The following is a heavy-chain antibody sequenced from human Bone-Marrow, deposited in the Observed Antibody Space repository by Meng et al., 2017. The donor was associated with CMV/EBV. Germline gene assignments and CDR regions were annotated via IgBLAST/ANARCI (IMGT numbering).Heavy chain of an antibody. V-gene: IGHV3-30*02. CDR1: GFTFRSYG. Sequence: GESLKISCAASGFTFRSYGMHWVRQAPGKGLEWVAFIRYDGSNKYYADSVKGRFTISRDNYKNTLYPQMNSLRAEDTAVYYCAKDLRTSSWYEGYWGQGTLVTVAS. CDR2: IRYDGSNK. CDR3: AKDLRTSSWYEGY. D-gene: IGHD6-13*01. J-gene: IGHJ4*02.